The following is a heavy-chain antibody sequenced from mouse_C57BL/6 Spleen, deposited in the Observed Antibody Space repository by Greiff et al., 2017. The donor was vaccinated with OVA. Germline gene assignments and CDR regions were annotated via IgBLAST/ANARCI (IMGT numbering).Heavy chain of an antibody. CDR1: GYTFTDYN. CDR3: ARGDYGSREGFAY. Sequence: EVQLVESGPELVKPGASVKIPCKASGYTFTDYNMDWVKQSHGKSLEWIGDINPNNGGTIYNQKFRGKATLTVDKSSSTAYMELRSLTSEDTAVYYCARGDYGSREGFAYWGQGTLVTVSA. CDR2: INPNNGGT. V-gene: IGHV1-18*01. D-gene: IGHD1-1*01. J-gene: IGHJ3*01.